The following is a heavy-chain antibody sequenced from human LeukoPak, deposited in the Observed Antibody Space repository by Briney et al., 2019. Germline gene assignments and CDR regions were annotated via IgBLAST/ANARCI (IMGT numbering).Heavy chain of an antibody. Sequence: SSETLSLTCTVSGGSISSYYWSWIRQPPGKGLEWIGYIYYSGSTNYNPSLKSRVTISVDTSKNQFSLKLSSVTAADTAVYYCARVWLGPGTQYYYYYGMDVWGQGTTVNVSS. V-gene: IGHV4-59*01. D-gene: IGHD3-10*01. CDR3: ARVWLGPGTQYYYYYGMDV. J-gene: IGHJ6*02. CDR2: IYYSGST. CDR1: GGSISSYY.